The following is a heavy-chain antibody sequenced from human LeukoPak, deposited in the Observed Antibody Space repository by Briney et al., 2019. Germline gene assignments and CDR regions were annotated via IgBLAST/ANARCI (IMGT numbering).Heavy chain of an antibody. CDR1: GFSVSTNY. D-gene: IGHD3/OR15-3a*01. J-gene: IGHJ4*02. CDR3: ARDGGGTNYYPAYYFDY. Sequence: GGSLRLSCAVSGFSVSTNYMSWVRQAPGKGLEWVSVIYRDGSIYYADSVKGRFTISRDNSKNTLYLQMNSLRADDTAVYYCARDGGGTNYYPAYYFDYWGQGTLVTVSS. CDR2: IYRDGSI. V-gene: IGHV3-53*01.